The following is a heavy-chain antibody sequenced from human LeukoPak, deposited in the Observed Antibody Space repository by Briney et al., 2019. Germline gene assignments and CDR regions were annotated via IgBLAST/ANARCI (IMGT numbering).Heavy chain of an antibody. CDR1: GFTFSSYG. Sequence: GSLRLSCAASGFTFSSYGMHWVRQAPGKGLEWVAVIWYDGSNKYYADSVKGRFTISRDNSKNTLYLQMNSLRAEDTAVYYCAGGAPLGSSPAYEARVFDIGGKGKMVTVSS. J-gene: IGHJ3*02. V-gene: IGHV3-33*01. D-gene: IGHD7-27*01. CDR3: AGGAPLGSSPAYEARVFDI. CDR2: IWYDGSNK.